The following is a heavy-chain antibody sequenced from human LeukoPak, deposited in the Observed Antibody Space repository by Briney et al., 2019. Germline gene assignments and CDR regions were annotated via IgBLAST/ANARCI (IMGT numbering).Heavy chain of an antibody. CDR3: ARAVGPYDY. V-gene: IGHV3-33*01. D-gene: IGHD3-10*01. J-gene: IGHJ4*02. CDR1: GFIFSSYG. CDR2: IWYDGGNK. Sequence: GGSLRLSCAASGFIFSSYGMHWVRQAPGKGLEWVAVIWYDGGNKYYADSMKGRFTISRDNSKNTLYLQMNSLRVEDTAVYYCARAVGPYDYWGQGTLVTVSS.